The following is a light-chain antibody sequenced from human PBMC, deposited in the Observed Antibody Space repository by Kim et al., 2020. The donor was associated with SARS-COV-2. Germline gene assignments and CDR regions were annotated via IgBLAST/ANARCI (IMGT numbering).Light chain of an antibody. CDR1: QSVFYSSNNKNY. Sequence: DIVMTQSPDSLAVSLGERATINCMSSQSVFYSSNNKNYLAWYQQKPGQPPKLLIYWASTRESGVPDRFSGSGSGTDFTLTISSLQAEDVAVYYCQQYYSTPLTFGGGTKVDIK. V-gene: IGKV4-1*01. CDR3: QQYYSTPLT. CDR2: WAS. J-gene: IGKJ4*01.